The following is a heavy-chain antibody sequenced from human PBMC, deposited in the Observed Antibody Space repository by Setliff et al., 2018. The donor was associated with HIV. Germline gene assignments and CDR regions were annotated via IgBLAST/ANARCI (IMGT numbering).Heavy chain of an antibody. CDR1: GYSVNSDYL. CDR2: VYHSGST. J-gene: IGHJ3*02. Sequence: PSETLSLTCTVSGYSVNSDYLWCWIRQPPGKGLEWIGSVYHSGSTYYNPSLKGRVTTSIDTSKNQFSLNLNSVTAADTAVYYCARGQGCGGGCHYAFEMWGQGTMVTVSS. CDR3: ARGQGCGGGCHYAFEM. D-gene: IGHD2-21*02. V-gene: IGHV4-38-2*02.